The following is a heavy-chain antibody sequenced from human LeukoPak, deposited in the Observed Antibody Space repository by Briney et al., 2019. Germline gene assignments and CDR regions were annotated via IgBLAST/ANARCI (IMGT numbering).Heavy chain of an antibody. CDR3: ARQNNTYHHYNLGWFDP. CDR1: GDSVSSNSAA. D-gene: IGHD5-24*01. V-gene: IGHV6-1*01. Sequence: SQTLSLTCAISGDSVSSNSAAWNWIRQSPSRGLEWLGRTYYRSKWYNDYAVSVKSRITMNPDTSKNQFSLQLSSVTPEDTAVYYCARQNNTYHHYNLGWFDPWGQGTLVTVSS. J-gene: IGHJ5*02. CDR2: TYYRSKWYN.